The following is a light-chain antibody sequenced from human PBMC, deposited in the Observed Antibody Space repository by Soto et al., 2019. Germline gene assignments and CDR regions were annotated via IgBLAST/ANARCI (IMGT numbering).Light chain of an antibody. Sequence: DIQMTQSPSSVSASVGDRVTITCRASQAISSWLAWYQQKPGRAPKLLIYSASSLQNGAPSRFTGSGSGTDFTLTITSLQPGDTAIYYCQQARSFPLTFGGGTKVEIK. J-gene: IGKJ4*01. CDR1: QAISSW. CDR2: SAS. CDR3: QQARSFPLT. V-gene: IGKV1-12*01.